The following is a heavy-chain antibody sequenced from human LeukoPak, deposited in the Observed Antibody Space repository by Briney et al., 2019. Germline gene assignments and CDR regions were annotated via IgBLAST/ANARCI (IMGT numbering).Heavy chain of an antibody. CDR3: ARGHSSGYYPKY. V-gene: IGHV3-11*06. CDR1: GFTFSDYY. Sequence: GGSLRLSCAASGFTFSDYYMSWIRQAPGKGLEWVSYISGSGSYIDYADSVKGRFTISRDNAENSLYLQMNSLRAEDTAVYYCARGHSSGYYPKYWGQGTLVTVSS. CDR2: ISGSGSYI. D-gene: IGHD3-22*01. J-gene: IGHJ4*02.